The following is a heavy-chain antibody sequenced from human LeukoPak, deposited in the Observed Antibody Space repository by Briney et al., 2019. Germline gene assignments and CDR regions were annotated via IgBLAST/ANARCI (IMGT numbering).Heavy chain of an antibody. CDR2: ISGSGGST. CDR3: ATQLGRYHDGWFDP. CDR1: GFTFSSYA. J-gene: IGHJ5*02. D-gene: IGHD2-2*01. V-gene: IGHV3-23*01. Sequence: GGSLRLSCAASGFTFSSYAMSWVRQAPGKGLEWVSAISGSGGSTYYADSVKGRFTISRDNSKNTLYLQMNSLRAEDTAVYYCATQLGRYHDGWFDPWGQGTLVTVSS.